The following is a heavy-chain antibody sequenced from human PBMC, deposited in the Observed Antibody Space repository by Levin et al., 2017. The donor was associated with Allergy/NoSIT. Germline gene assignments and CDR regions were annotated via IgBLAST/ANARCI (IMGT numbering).Heavy chain of an antibody. J-gene: IGHJ4*02. Sequence: QPGGSLRLSCAASGFTVSSNYMSWVRQAPGKGLEWVSVIYSGGSTYYADSVKGRFTISRDNSKNTLYLQMNSLRAEDTAVYYCARASKGGYYDILTGPRHFDYWGQGTLVTVSS. CDR3: ARASKGGYYDILTGPRHFDY. CDR2: IYSGGST. V-gene: IGHV3-53*01. CDR1: GFTVSSNY. D-gene: IGHD3-9*01.